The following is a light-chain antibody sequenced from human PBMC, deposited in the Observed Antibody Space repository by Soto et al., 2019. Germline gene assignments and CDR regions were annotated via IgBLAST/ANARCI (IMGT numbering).Light chain of an antibody. CDR3: QQYGSSART. V-gene: IGKV1-5*03. J-gene: IGKJ1*01. CDR2: KAS. Sequence: DIQMSQSPPTLSVSIGDRVTTSSPATQNINTWLAWYQQQPGKAPRLLIYKASSLKSGVPSRFSGSGSGTDFTLTISRLEPEDFAVYYCQQYGSSARTFGQGTKLDIK. CDR1: QNINTW.